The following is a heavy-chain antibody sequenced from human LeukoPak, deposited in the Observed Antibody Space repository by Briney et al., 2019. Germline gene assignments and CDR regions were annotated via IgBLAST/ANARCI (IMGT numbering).Heavy chain of an antibody. CDR2: ISSSSSYI. J-gene: IGHJ4*02. CDR1: KFTFGTYS. Sequence: GGSLRLSCAASKFTFGTYSMIWIRQAPGKGLEWVSSISSSSSYIYYADSVMGRFTISRDNAKNTLYLQMNSLRAEDTAVYYCARDALGSYDYWGQGTLVTVSS. CDR3: ARDALGSYDY. D-gene: IGHD1-26*01. V-gene: IGHV3-21*04.